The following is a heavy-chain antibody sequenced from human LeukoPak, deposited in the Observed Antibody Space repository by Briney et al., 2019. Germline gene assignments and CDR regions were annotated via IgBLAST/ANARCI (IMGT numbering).Heavy chain of an antibody. D-gene: IGHD3-3*01. Sequence: GGSLRLSCAASGFTFSSYAMSWVRQAPGKGLGWVSAISGSGGSTYYADSVKGLFTISRDNSKNTLYLQMNSLRAEDTAVYYCAKERIPSYDFWSGYYSGFDYWGQGTLVTVSS. V-gene: IGHV3-23*01. CDR1: GFTFSSYA. CDR3: AKERIPSYDFWSGYYSGFDY. CDR2: ISGSGGST. J-gene: IGHJ4*02.